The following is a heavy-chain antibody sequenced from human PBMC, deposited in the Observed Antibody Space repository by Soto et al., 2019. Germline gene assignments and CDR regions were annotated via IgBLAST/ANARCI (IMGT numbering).Heavy chain of an antibody. CDR1: GGTFSSYA. J-gene: IGHJ4*02. CDR2: IIPVFGTA. Sequence: SVKVSCKASGGTFSSYAISWVRQAPGQGLEWMGGIIPVFGTANYAQKFQGRVTITADESTSTAYMELSSLRSEDTAVYYCASSGSSYYFDYWGQGTLVTVSS. D-gene: IGHD1-26*01. CDR3: ASSGSSYYFDY. V-gene: IGHV1-69*13.